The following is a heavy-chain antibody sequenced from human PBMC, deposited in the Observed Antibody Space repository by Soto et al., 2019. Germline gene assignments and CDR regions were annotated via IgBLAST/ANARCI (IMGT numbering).Heavy chain of an antibody. D-gene: IGHD1-1*01. CDR2: VYYSGSV. Sequence: KTSETLSLTCSVSGGSISASGYYWGWIRQPPGKGLEWIGTVYYSGSVYYNSSLKSRVAISADTSKNQFSLQLTSVTAADTAVYYCARHKGGNWYFFDYWGHGTLVTVSS. CDR3: ARHKGGNWYFFDY. V-gene: IGHV4-39*01. CDR1: GGSISASGYY. J-gene: IGHJ4*01.